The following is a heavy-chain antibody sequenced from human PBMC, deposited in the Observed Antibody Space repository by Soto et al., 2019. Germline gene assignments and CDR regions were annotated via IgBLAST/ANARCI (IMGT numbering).Heavy chain of an antibody. V-gene: IGHV3-30*18. CDR1: GFTFSSFG. CDR2: ISYDGSDK. D-gene: IGHD3-16*01. Sequence: GGSLRLYCAASGFTFSSFGMHWVRQAPDNVLKGVAVISYDGSDKYYADSVKGRFTISRDDSTNTMYLQMNSLRPEDTAVYYCAKTSGYDYVWGSSGLDPWGQGT. CDR3: AKTSGYDYVWGSSGLDP. J-gene: IGHJ5*02.